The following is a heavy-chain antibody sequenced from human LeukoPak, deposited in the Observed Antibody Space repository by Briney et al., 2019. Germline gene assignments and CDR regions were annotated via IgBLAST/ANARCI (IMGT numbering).Heavy chain of an antibody. D-gene: IGHD2-2*01. Sequence: GGSLRLSCAASGFTFSSYSMNWVRQAPGKGLEWVSSISSSSSYIYYADSVKGRFTISRDNAKNSLYLQMNSRRAEDTAVYYCARVNQLLLDYWGQGTLVTVSS. CDR3: ARVNQLLLDY. CDR2: ISSSSSYI. CDR1: GFTFSSYS. V-gene: IGHV3-21*01. J-gene: IGHJ4*02.